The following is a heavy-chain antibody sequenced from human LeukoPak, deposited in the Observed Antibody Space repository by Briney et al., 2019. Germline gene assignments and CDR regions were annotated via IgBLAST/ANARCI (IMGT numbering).Heavy chain of an antibody. D-gene: IGHD2-8*01. Sequence: GGSLRLSCAASGFTFSSFGMNWVRQAPGKGLEWVSYIGSSSSTIYYADSVKGRFTISRDNAKNSLHLQMNSLRAEDTAVYYCARVIAFHGWCLDVWGQGTTVTVSS. V-gene: IGHV3-48*01. CDR3: ARVIAFHGWCLDV. CDR1: GFTFSSFG. J-gene: IGHJ6*02. CDR2: IGSSSSTI.